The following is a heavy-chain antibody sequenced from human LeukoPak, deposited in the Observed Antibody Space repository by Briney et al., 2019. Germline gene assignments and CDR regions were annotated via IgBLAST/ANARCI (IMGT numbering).Heavy chain of an antibody. CDR3: ARSLPYGTTWYGRSDF. CDR2: IRQDGDTK. V-gene: IGHV3-7*03. J-gene: IGHJ4*02. Sequence: GGSLRLSCAASGFPFNAYWMTWVRQAPGKGLEWVANIRQDGDTKYYVDSVKGRFTISRDNAMNSLYPQMNSLRAEDTAIYYCARSLPYGTTWYGRSDFWGQGTLVTVSS. D-gene: IGHD6-13*01. CDR1: GFPFNAYW.